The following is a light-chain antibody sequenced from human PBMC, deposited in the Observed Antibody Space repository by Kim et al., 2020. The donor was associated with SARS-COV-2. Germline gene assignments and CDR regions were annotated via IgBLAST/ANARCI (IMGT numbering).Light chain of an antibody. J-gene: IGKJ4*01. V-gene: IGKV3-15*01. CDR1: QSGSSN. Sequence: VAPGERATLSCRASQSGSSNLAWYQQKPGQAPRLLIYGASTRATGIPARFSGSGSGTEFTLTISSLQSEDFAVYYCQQYNNWPLTFGGGTKVDIK. CDR3: QQYNNWPLT. CDR2: GAS.